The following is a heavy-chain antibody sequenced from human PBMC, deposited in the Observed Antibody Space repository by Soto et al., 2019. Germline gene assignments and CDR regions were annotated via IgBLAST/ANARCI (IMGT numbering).Heavy chain of an antibody. D-gene: IGHD4-17*01. Sequence: GGSLRLSCAASGFTFSSYWMSWVRQAPGKGLEWVANIKQDGSEKYYVDSVKGRFTISRDNAKNSLYLQMNSLRAEDTAVYYWARVRSPHFNYGDYGGYYFDYWGQGTLVTVSS. CDR1: GFTFSSYW. CDR2: IKQDGSEK. J-gene: IGHJ4*02. CDR3: ARVRSPHFNYGDYGGYYFDY. V-gene: IGHV3-7*01.